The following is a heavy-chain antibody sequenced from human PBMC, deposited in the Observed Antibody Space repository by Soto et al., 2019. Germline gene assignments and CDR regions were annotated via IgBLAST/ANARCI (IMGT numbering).Heavy chain of an antibody. J-gene: IGHJ4*02. D-gene: IGHD2-15*01. V-gene: IGHV2-5*01. CDR3: AHRRAYCSGGSCYWYYFDY. Sequence: ASGPTLVNPTQTLTLTCTFSGFSLSTSGVGVGWIRQPPGKALEWLALIYWNDDKRYSPSLKSRLTITKDTSKNQVVLTMTNMDPVETATYYCAHRRAYCSGGSCYWYYFDYWGQGTLVTVSS. CDR1: GFSLSTSGVG. CDR2: IYWNDDK.